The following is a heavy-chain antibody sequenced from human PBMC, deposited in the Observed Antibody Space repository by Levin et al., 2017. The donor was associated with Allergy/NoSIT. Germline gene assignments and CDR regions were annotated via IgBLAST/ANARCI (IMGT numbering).Heavy chain of an antibody. CDR3: ARDRITMVRGVIRYFDY. V-gene: IGHV3-66*02. D-gene: IGHD3-10*01. J-gene: IGHJ4*02. CDR1: GFTVSSNY. CDR2: IYSGGST. Sequence: GESLKISCAASGFTVSSNYMSWVRQAPGKGLEWVSVIYSGGSTYYADSVKGRFTISRDNSKNTLYLQMNSLRAEDTAVYYCARDRITMVRGVIRYFDYWGQGTLVTVSS.